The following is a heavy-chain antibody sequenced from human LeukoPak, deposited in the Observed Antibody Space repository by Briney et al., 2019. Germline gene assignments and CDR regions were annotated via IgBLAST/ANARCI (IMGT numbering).Heavy chain of an antibody. CDR2: IYYSGST. CDR3: ARSYGDPSLDAFDI. Sequence: SETLSLTCSVSDNSITTSDYYWGWIRQPPGKGLEWIGSIYYSGSTYYNPSLKSRVTISVDTSKNQFSLKLSSVTAADTAVYYCARSYGDPSLDAFDIWGQGTMVTVSS. J-gene: IGHJ3*02. D-gene: IGHD4-17*01. CDR1: DNSITTSDYY. V-gene: IGHV4-39*01.